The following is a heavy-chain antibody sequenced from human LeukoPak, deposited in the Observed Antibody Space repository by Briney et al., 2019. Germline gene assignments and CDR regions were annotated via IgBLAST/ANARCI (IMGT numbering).Heavy chain of an antibody. CDR3: ARDRWGYSYGGD. J-gene: IGHJ4*02. D-gene: IGHD5-18*01. V-gene: IGHV3-74*01. CDR1: GFTFSSYW. CDR2: INSDGSST. Sequence: GGSLRPSCAASGFTFSSYWMHWVRQAPGKGLVWVSRINSDGSSTSYADSVKGRFTISRDNAKNSLYLQMNSLRAEDTALYYCARDRWGYSYGGDWGQGTLVTVSS.